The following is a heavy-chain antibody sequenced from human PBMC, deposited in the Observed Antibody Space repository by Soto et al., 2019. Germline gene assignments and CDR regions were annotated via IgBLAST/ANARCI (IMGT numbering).Heavy chain of an antibody. D-gene: IGHD2-15*01. CDR1: GFTFSTYA. V-gene: IGHV3-23*01. Sequence: PGGSLRLSCAASGFTFSTYAMSWVRQTPGKGLEWVSAITGTGGNTHYADSVKGRFTISRDNSKNTLYLQMNSLRGEDTAVYYCAKGVAVVAANPFDYWGQGTPVTVSS. CDR3: AKGVAVVAANPFDY. CDR2: ITGTGGNT. J-gene: IGHJ4*02.